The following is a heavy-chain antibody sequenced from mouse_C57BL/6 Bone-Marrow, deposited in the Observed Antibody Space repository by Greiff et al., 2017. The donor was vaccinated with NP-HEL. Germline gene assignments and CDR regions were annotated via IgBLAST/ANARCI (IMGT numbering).Heavy chain of an antibody. Sequence: QVQLQQPGTELVKPGASVKLSCKASGYTFTSYWMHWVKQRPGQGLEWIGNINPSNGGTNYNEKFKSKATLTVDKSSSTAYMQLSSLTSEDSAVYYCARRTYYYGSSPWYFDVWGTGTTVTVSS. J-gene: IGHJ1*03. CDR2: INPSNGGT. D-gene: IGHD1-1*01. CDR3: ARRTYYYGSSPWYFDV. V-gene: IGHV1-53*01. CDR1: GYTFTSYW.